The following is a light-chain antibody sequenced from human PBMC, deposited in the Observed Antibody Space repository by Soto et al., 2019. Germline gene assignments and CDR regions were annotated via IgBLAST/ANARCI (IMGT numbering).Light chain of an antibody. J-gene: IGLJ3*02. CDR3: ASWDDTLSGVV. CDR1: SSNIGNNA. V-gene: IGLV1-36*01. CDR2: YDD. Sequence: QSVLTQPPSVSGAPGQRVTIYCSGSSSNIGNNAVNWYQQLPGKAPRALIYYDDLLPSGVSKRFSGSKSGTSVSLAISGLQSDDEADYYCASWDDTLSGVVFGGGTKLTVL.